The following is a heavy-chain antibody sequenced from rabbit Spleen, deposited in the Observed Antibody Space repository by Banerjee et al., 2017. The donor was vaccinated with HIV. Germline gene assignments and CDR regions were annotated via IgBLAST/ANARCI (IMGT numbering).Heavy chain of an antibody. J-gene: IGHJ4*01. V-gene: IGHV1S43*01. CDR2: IPTSDDGT. CDR3: AREYNAWGGSFDL. Sequence: QEQLVESGGGLVQPEGSLTLTCTASGFDLSSYYYMCWVRQAPGKGLEWIGCIPTSDDGTIYANWVNGRFTISKTSSTVDLKMTSLTAADTATYFCAREYNAWGGSFDLWGPGTLVTVS. D-gene: IGHD4-1*01. CDR1: GFDLSSYYY.